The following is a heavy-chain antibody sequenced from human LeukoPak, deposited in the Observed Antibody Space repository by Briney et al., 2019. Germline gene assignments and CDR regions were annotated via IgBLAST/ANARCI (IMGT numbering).Heavy chain of an antibody. Sequence: PGRSLRLSCAASGFTFSSYGMHWVRQAPGKGLEWVAVISYDGSNKYYADSVKGRFTISRDNSKNTLYLQMNSLRAEDTAVYYCAKDLDHYYDSSGDYIWGQGTMVTVSS. J-gene: IGHJ3*02. V-gene: IGHV3-30*18. D-gene: IGHD3-22*01. CDR1: GFTFSSYG. CDR2: ISYDGSNK. CDR3: AKDLDHYYDSSGDYI.